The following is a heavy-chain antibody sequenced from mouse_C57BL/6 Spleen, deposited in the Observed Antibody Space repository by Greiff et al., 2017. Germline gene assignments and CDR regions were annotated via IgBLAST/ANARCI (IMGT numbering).Heavy chain of an antibody. D-gene: IGHD2-3*01. J-gene: IGHJ4*01. CDR3: ARSDGGYYAMDY. CDR1: GYSFTGYY. Sequence: EVQLQESGPELVKPGASVKISCKASGYSFTGYYMNWVKQSPEKSLEWIGEINPSTGGTTYNQKFKGKATLTVDKSSRTAYLQHKSLTSEDSAVYYCARSDGGYYAMDYWGQGTSVTVSS. CDR2: INPSTGGT. V-gene: IGHV1-42*01.